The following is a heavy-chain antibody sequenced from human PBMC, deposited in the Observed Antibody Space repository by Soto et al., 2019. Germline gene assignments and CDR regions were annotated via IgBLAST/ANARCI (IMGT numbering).Heavy chain of an antibody. J-gene: IGHJ5*02. CDR2: IIPIFGTA. D-gene: IGHD6-19*01. CDR1: GGTFSSYA. CDR3: ARAYARYSSGWWGEGRENWFDP. V-gene: IGHV1-69*13. Sequence: GASVKVSCKASGGTFSSYAISWVRQAPGQGLEWMGGIIPIFGTANHAQKFQGRVTITADESTSTAYMELSSLRSEDTAVYYCARAYARYSSGWWGEGRENWFDPWGQGTLVTVSS.